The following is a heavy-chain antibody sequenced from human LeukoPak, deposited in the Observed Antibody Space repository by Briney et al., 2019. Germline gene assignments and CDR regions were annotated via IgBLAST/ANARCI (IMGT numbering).Heavy chain of an antibody. CDR1: GFTFSSYA. CDR3: AKVGGGGYSGYDYWGYYFDY. Sequence: QPGGSLRLSCAASGFTFSSYAMSWVRQAPGKGLEWVSAISGSGGSTYYADSVKGRFTISRDNSKNTLYLQMNSLRAEDTAVYYCAKVGGGGYSGYDYWGYYFDYWGQGTLVTVSS. J-gene: IGHJ4*02. CDR2: ISGSGGST. V-gene: IGHV3-23*01. D-gene: IGHD5-12*01.